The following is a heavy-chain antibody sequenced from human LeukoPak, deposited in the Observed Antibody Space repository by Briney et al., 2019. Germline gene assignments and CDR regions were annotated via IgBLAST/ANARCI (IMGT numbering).Heavy chain of an antibody. J-gene: IGHJ6*04. Sequence: GGSLRLSCAASGFTFSSYAVTWVRQAPGKGLEWVSAISGSSGSAYYADSVKGRFTISRDNSKNTLCLQMNSLRAEDTAIYYCAKESRGLYYYGLDVWGKGTTVTVSS. CDR2: ISGSSGSA. CDR1: GFTFSSYA. CDR3: AKESRGLYYYGLDV. V-gene: IGHV3-23*01.